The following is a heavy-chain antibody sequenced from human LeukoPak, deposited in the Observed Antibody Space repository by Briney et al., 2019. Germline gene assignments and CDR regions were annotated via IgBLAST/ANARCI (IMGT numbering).Heavy chain of an antibody. D-gene: IGHD3-16*01. CDR2: IYSDGST. CDR1: GFTESSNQ. CDR3: ASDRELGHSYY. V-gene: IGHV3-53*01. Sequence: GGSLRLFCAASGFTESSNQVSWVRQPPGKGLEWVSVIYSDGSTYYADSVKGRFTISRDNSKNTLYLQMNSLRADDTAVYYCASDRELGHSYYWGQGTLVTVSS. J-gene: IGHJ4*02.